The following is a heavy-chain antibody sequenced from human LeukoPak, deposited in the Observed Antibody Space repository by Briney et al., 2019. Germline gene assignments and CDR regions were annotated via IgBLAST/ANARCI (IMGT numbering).Heavy chain of an antibody. Sequence: PGGSLRLSCAASGFTFSTNYMSWVRQAPGKGLEWVSVIYSGGSPYYADSVEGRFTISRDNSKNTLYLQMNSLRAEDTAVYYCARDLNYYDSSGYGHWGQGTLVTVSS. J-gene: IGHJ4*02. CDR1: GFTFSTNY. CDR2: IYSGGSP. D-gene: IGHD3-22*01. V-gene: IGHV3-53*01. CDR3: ARDLNYYDSSGYGH.